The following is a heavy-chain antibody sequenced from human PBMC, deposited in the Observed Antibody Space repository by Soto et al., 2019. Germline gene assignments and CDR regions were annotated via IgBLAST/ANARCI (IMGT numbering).Heavy chain of an antibody. V-gene: IGHV3-74*01. D-gene: IGHD5-12*01. J-gene: IGHJ4*02. CDR1: GFTFNSHW. CDR3: ARDPRDGYHSPPDY. Sequence: EVQLVESGGGVVQPGGSLRLSCVPSGFTFNSHWMHWVRQAPGKGLVWVSRINGDGSSTSYADSVRGRFTISRDNAKNTLYLQMNSLRAEDTAVYYCARDPRDGYHSPPDYWGQGTLVNVSS. CDR2: INGDGSST.